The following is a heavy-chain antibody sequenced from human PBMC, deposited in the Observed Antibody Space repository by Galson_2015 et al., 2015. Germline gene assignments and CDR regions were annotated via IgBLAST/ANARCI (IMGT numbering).Heavy chain of an antibody. V-gene: IGHV3-53*01. Sequence: SLRLSCAASGFTVSSNCMSWVRQAAGKGLEWVSIIYSGGSTYYADSVKGRFTISRDNSKNTLYLQMNSLRAEDTAVYYCARSYSGSAPLDYWGQGTLVTVSS. CDR3: ARSYSGSAPLDY. CDR2: IYSGGST. J-gene: IGHJ4*02. CDR1: GFTVSSNC. D-gene: IGHD1-26*01.